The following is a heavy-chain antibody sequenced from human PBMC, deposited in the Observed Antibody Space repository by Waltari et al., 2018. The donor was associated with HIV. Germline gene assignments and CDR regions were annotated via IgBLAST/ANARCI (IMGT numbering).Heavy chain of an antibody. Sequence: QVQLQESGPGLVKPSETLSLSCTVSGYSISSGYAISSSYYWGWIRQPPGKGLEWIGRIWHSGSPYYNPSLQSRVTVSIDMSKNQFSLRLTSVTAADTAVYYCAREDHNSGYYDFFDHWGQGALVTVSS. J-gene: IGHJ4*02. CDR2: IWHSGSP. D-gene: IGHD5-12*01. CDR1: GYSISSGYAISSSYY. CDR3: AREDHNSGYYDFFDH. V-gene: IGHV4-39*07.